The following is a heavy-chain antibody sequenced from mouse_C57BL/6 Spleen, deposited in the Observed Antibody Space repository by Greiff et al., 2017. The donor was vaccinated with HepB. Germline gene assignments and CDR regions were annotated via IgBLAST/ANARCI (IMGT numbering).Heavy chain of an antibody. CDR3: ARAVTTVVEGYFDY. CDR1: GFTFSDYG. J-gene: IGHJ2*01. V-gene: IGHV5-17*01. Sequence: EVQVVESGGGLVKPGGSLKLSCAASGFTFSDYGMHWVRQAPEKGLEWVAYISSGSSTIYYADTVKGRFTISRDNAKNTLFLQMTSLRSEDTAMYYCARAVTTVVEGYFDYWGQGTTLTVSS. CDR2: ISSGSSTI. D-gene: IGHD1-1*01.